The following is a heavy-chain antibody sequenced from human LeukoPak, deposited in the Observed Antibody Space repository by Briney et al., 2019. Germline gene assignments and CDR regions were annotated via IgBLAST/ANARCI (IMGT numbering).Heavy chain of an antibody. V-gene: IGHV3-74*01. CDR1: GFTSRTSW. Sequence: RSGGSLRLSCAASGFTSRTSWMHWVRQVPGEGLVWVSHINDDGSTTTYADSVKGRFTISRDNSKNTLYLQMNSLRAEDTAVYYCARDGEGATFLRTQYYFDYWGQGTLVTVSS. D-gene: IGHD1-26*01. J-gene: IGHJ4*02. CDR2: INDDGSTT. CDR3: ARDGEGATFLRTQYYFDY.